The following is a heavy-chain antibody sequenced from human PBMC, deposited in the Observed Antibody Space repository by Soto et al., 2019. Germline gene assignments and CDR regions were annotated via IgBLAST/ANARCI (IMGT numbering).Heavy chain of an antibody. CDR3: ARAQYCTGGSCRDNWFDP. Sequence: QVQLQESGPGLVKPSQTLSLTCTVSGGSISSGAYYWSWIRQHPGKGLEWIGYIYYSGSTYYHPSLKSRITISVDTSKNHFSLTLTSVTAADTAVYYCARAQYCTGGSCRDNWFDPWGQGTLVTVSS. CDR1: GGSISSGAYY. J-gene: IGHJ5*02. CDR2: IYYSGST. V-gene: IGHV4-31*03. D-gene: IGHD2-8*02.